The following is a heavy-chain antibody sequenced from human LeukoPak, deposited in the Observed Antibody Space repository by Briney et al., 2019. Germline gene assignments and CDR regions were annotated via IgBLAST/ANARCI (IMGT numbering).Heavy chain of an antibody. J-gene: IGHJ6*02. CDR1: GGSFSGYY. CDR2: INHSGST. V-gene: IGHV4-34*01. Sequence: SETLSLTCAVYGGSFSGYYWSWIRQPPGKGLEWIGEINHSGSTNYNPPLKSRVTISVDTSKNQFSLKLSSVTAADTAVYYCARGPLYSSGWYGYYYYGMDVWGQGTTVTVSS. D-gene: IGHD6-19*01. CDR3: ARGPLYSSGWYGYYYYGMDV.